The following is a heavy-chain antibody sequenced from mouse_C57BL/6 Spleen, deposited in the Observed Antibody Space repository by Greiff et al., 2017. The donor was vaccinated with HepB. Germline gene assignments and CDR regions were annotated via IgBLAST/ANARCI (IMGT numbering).Heavy chain of an antibody. J-gene: IGHJ3*01. V-gene: IGHV1-64*01. D-gene: IGHD2-2*01. CDR1: GYTFTSYW. CDR3: ARGGYEGAWFAY. Sequence: QVQLKQSGAELVKPGASVKLSCKASGYTFTSYWMHWVKQRPGQGLEWIGMIHPNSGSTNYNEKFKSKATLTVDKSSSTAYMQLSSLTSEDSAVYYCARGGYEGAWFAYWGQGTLVTVSA. CDR2: IHPNSGST.